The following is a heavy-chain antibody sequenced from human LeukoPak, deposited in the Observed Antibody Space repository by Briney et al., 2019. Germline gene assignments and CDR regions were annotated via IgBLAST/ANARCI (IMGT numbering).Heavy chain of an antibody. Sequence: APLKVCCKASGCTFTSHGISWVRQAAGHRLEWMEWISACSGNTNYAQKVQGRVTMTTDTSTSTAYMELRSLRSDDTAVYYCARAGDWRYYDSSGYYNVRSYYYYGMDVWGQGTTVTVSS. D-gene: IGHD3-22*01. CDR1: GCTFTSHG. CDR3: ARAGDWRYYDSSGYYNVRSYYYYGMDV. J-gene: IGHJ6*02. CDR2: ISACSGNT. V-gene: IGHV1-18*01.